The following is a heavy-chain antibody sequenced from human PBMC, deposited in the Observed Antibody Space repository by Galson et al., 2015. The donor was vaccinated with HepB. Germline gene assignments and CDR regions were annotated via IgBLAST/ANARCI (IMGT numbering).Heavy chain of an antibody. J-gene: IGHJ6*02. CDR2: ISSSSSYI. CDR1: GFTFSSYS. D-gene: IGHD2-8*01. Sequence: SLRLSCAVSGFTFSSYSMNWVRQAPGKGLEWVSSISSSSSYIYYADSVKGRFTISRDNAKNSLYLQMNSLRAEDTAVYYCARDGDRTNDFPHYYYYYGMDVWGQGTTVTVSS. V-gene: IGHV3-21*01. CDR3: ARDGDRTNDFPHYYYYYGMDV.